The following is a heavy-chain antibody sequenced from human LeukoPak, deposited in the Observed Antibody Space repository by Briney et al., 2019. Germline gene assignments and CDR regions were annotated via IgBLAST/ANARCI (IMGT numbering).Heavy chain of an antibody. CDR1: GFTFSNYW. Sequence: GGSLRLSCAASGFTFSNYWMSWVRQALGKGLEWVANIKRDGSEEYYVDSVKGRFTISRDNAKNSLYLQMNSLRAEDTAVYYCARGLVYCGGDCYRENHCNWGQGTLVTVSS. V-gene: IGHV3-7*01. J-gene: IGHJ4*02. CDR2: IKRDGSEE. D-gene: IGHD2-21*02. CDR3: ARGLVYCGGDCYRENHCN.